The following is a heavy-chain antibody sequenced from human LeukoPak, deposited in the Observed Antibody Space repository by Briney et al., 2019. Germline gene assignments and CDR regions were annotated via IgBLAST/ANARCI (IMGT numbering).Heavy chain of an antibody. D-gene: IGHD2-2*01. Sequence: SVKVSCKASGGTFSSYAISWVRQAPGQGLEWMGRIIPIFGTANYAQKFQGRVTITTDESTSTAYMELSSLRSEDTAVYYYARDHCSSTSCYTYFDYWGQGTLVTVSS. CDR1: GGTFSSYA. CDR3: ARDHCSSTSCYTYFDY. V-gene: IGHV1-69*05. J-gene: IGHJ4*02. CDR2: IIPIFGTA.